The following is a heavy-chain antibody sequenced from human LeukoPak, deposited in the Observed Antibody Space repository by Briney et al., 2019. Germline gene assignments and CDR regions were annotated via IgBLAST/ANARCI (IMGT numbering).Heavy chain of an antibody. CDR2: INHSGST. Sequence: PSETLSLTCAVYGGSFSGYYWSWIRQPPGKGLEWSGEINHSGSTNYNPSLKSRVTISVDTSKNQFSLKLSSVTAADTAVYYCARGLLMITFGGVILSYYFDYWGQGTLDTVSS. CDR1: GGSFSGYY. CDR3: ARGLLMITFGGVILSYYFDY. V-gene: IGHV4-34*01. J-gene: IGHJ4*02. D-gene: IGHD3-16*01.